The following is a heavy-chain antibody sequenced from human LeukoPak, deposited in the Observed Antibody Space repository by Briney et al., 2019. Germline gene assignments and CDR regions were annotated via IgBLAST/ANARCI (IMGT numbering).Heavy chain of an antibody. D-gene: IGHD5-24*01. J-gene: IGHJ4*02. V-gene: IGHV1-69*13. Sequence: GASVKVSCKASGYTFISYDISWVRQAPGQGLEWMGGIIPIFGTANYAQKFQGRVTITADESTSTAYMELSSLRSEDTAVYYCARDGVEMATITYFDYWGQGTLVTVSS. CDR1: GYTFISYD. CDR3: ARDGVEMATITYFDY. CDR2: IIPIFGTA.